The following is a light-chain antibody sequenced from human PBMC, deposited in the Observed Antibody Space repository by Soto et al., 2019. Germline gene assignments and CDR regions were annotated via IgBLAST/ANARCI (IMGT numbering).Light chain of an antibody. J-gene: IGKJ4*01. V-gene: IGKV3-15*01. CDR3: QQRTN. CDR2: GAS. CDR1: QSVSSN. Sequence: EIVMTQSPATLSVSPVERATLSCRASQSVSSNLAWYQQKPGQAPRLLIYGASTRATGIPARFSGSGSGTDFTLTISSLEPEDFAVYYCQQRTNFGGGTKVDIK.